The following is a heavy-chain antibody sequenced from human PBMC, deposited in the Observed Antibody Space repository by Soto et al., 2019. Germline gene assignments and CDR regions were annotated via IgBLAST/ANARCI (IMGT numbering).Heavy chain of an antibody. V-gene: IGHV4-34*01. CDR1: GVSFSGYY. CDR3: ERIGYSSSWQSPFDY. J-gene: IGHJ4*02. D-gene: IGHD6-13*01. CDR2: INHSGST. Sequence: SETLSLTCAVYGVSFSGYYWSWIRQPPGKGLEWIGEINHSGSTNYNPSLKSRVTISVDTSKNQFSLKLSSVTAADTAVYYCERIGYSSSWQSPFDYWGQGTLVTVPS.